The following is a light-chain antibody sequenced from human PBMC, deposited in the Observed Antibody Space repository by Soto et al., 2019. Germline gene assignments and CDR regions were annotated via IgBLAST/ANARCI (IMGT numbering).Light chain of an antibody. V-gene: IGLV2-14*01. Sequence: QSVLTQPASVSGSPGQSITISCTGTSSDVGGYNYVSWYQQHPGKAPKVMIYEVSDRPSGVSNRFSGSKSGNTASLTISGLQAEDEAHYYCSSYTSSNTYVFGTGTKVSVL. J-gene: IGLJ1*01. CDR2: EVS. CDR3: SSYTSSNTYV. CDR1: SSDVGGYNY.